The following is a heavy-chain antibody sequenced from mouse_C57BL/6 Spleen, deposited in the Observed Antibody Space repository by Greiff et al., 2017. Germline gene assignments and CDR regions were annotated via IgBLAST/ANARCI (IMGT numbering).Heavy chain of an antibody. V-gene: IGHV14-1*01. Sequence: VQLQQSGAELVRPGASVKLSCTASGFNIKDYYMHWVKQRPEQGLEWIGRIDPDDGDTEYASKFQGKATMTADTSSNTAYLQLSSLTSEDTAVYYCASNYYYAMDDWGKGTSVTVST. J-gene: IGHJ4*01. CDR1: GFNIKDYY. CDR2: IDPDDGDT. CDR3: ASNYYYAMDD.